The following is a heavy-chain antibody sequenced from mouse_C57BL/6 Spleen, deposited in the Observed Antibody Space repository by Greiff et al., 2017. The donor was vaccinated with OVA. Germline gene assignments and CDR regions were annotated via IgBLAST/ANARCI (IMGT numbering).Heavy chain of an antibody. J-gene: IGHJ3*01. D-gene: IGHD6-1*01. CDR1: GYTFTSYW. CDR3: ARLQDWLAY. V-gene: IGHV1-7*01. CDR2: INPSSGYT. Sequence: VKLMESGAELAKPGASVKLSCKASGYTFTSYWMHWVNQMPGQGLEWIVYINPSSGYTKYNQKFKDKSTLTADKSSSTAYMQLSSLTYEDSAVYYCARLQDWLAYWGQGTLVTVSA.